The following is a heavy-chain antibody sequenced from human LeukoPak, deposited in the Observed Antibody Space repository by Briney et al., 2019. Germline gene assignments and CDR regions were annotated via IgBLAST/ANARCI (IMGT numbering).Heavy chain of an antibody. D-gene: IGHD3-22*01. CDR3: ARDAAYYYDSSGYSIPTQIDY. CDR1: GFTFSSYA. CDR2: ISYDGSNK. V-gene: IGHV3-30*01. Sequence: PGGSLRLSCAASGFTFSSYAMHSVRQPPGKGLEWVAVISYDGSNKYYADSVKCRFTISRDNSKNTLSLQMNSLRAEDTAVYYCARDAAYYYDSSGYSIPTQIDYWGQGTLVTVSS. J-gene: IGHJ4*02.